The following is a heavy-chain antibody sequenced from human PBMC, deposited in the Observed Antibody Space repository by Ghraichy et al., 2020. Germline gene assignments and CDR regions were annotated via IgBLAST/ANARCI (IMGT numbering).Heavy chain of an antibody. Sequence: SETLSLTCTVSGGSINTGGYFWSWIRQRPGKGLEWIGYISYRGGPYYNPSLKSRVTISADTSKNQFSLSVSSVTAADAAVYYCARVFYGPNYFDYWGQGSLVTVSS. V-gene: IGHV4-31*03. J-gene: IGHJ4*02. CDR2: ISYRGGP. CDR3: ARVFYGPNYFDY. CDR1: GGSINTGGYF. D-gene: IGHD4-17*01.